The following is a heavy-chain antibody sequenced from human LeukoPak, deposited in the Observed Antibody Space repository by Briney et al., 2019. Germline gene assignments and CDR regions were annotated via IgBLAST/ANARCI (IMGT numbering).Heavy chain of an antibody. V-gene: IGHV3-15*01. J-gene: IGHJ4*02. Sequence: PGGSLRLSCAASGFTFSNAWMSWVRQAPGKGLEWVGRIKSKTDGGTTDYAAPVKGRLTISRDDSKNTLYLQMNSLKTEDTAVYYCTTSRPYCSSTSCYASSDYWGQGTLVTVPS. D-gene: IGHD2-2*01. CDR2: IKSKTDGGTT. CDR1: GFTFSNAW. CDR3: TTSRPYCSSTSCYASSDY.